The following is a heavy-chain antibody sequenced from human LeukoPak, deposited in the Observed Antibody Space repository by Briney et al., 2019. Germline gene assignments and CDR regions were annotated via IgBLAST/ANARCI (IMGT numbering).Heavy chain of an antibody. J-gene: IGHJ4*02. CDR1: GFTFSDYY. CDR2: ISSRGSTI. CDR3: ARARHYYDSSGYGY. Sequence: GGSLRLSCAASGFTFSDYYMSWIRQAPGKGLEWVSYISSRGSTIYYADSVKGRFTISRDNAKNSLYLQMNSLRAEDTAVYYCARARHYYDSSGYGYWGQGTLVTVSS. V-gene: IGHV3-11*01. D-gene: IGHD3-22*01.